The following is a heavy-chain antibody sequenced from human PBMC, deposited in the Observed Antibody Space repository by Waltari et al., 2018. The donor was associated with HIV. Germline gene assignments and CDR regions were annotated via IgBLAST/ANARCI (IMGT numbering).Heavy chain of an antibody. V-gene: IGHV3-48*01. Sequence: EVQLVESGGGLVQPGGSLRLSCTAAGFSFSGYSMHWFSQAPGKGVEWVSYISTSSSAIFYADSVKGRFTISRDTAKNSLYLQMNSLRAEDTAVYYCARDRTRYYFDSWGQGTLVTVSS. J-gene: IGHJ4*02. CDR2: ISTSSSAI. CDR1: GFSFSGYS. D-gene: IGHD6-6*01. CDR3: ARDRTRYYFDS.